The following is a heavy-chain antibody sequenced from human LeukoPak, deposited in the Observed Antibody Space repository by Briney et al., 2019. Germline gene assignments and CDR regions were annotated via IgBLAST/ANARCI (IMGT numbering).Heavy chain of an antibody. CDR3: ARDTGVRGVLY. CDR2: IKQGGSEK. J-gene: IGHJ4*02. CDR1: GFSFSDYG. D-gene: IGHD3-10*01. Sequence: PGGSLRLSCGASGFSFSDYGMSYVRQAPGKGLEWVAEIKQGGSEKYYVDSVKGRFTISRDNGKNSLYLQMNSLRAEDTAVYYCARDTGVRGVLYWGQGTLVTVSS. V-gene: IGHV3-7*01.